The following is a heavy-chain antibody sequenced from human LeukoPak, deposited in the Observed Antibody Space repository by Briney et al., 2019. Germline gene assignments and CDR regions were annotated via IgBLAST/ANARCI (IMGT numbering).Heavy chain of an antibody. V-gene: IGHV3-7*01. Sequence: GGSLRLSCAASGFTFSDYYMSWIRQAPGKGLEWVANIKQDGSEKYYMDSVEGRFTISRDNARNSLYLQMNSLRAEDTAVYYCSRAMDVWGQGTTVTVSS. J-gene: IGHJ6*02. CDR3: SRAMDV. CDR2: IKQDGSEK. CDR1: GFTFSDYY.